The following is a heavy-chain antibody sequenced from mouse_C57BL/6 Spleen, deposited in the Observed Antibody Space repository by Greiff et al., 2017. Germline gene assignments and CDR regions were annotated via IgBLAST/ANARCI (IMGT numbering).Heavy chain of an antibody. J-gene: IGHJ2*01. D-gene: IGHD1-1*01. CDR3: AREGDYYGSPLFDY. V-gene: IGHV1-22*01. CDR2: INPNNGGT. CDR1: GYTFTDYN. Sequence: EVQLQQSGPELVKPGASVQMSCKASGYTFTDYNMHWVKQSHGKSLEWIGYINPNNGGTSYNQRFKGQATLTVNKSSSTAYMELRSLTSEDSAVYYCAREGDYYGSPLFDYWGQGTTLTVSS.